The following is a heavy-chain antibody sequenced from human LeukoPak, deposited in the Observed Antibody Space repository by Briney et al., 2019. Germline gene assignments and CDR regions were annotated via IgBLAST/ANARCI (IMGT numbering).Heavy chain of an antibody. CDR1: GYTFTSYA. D-gene: IGHD2-15*01. Sequence: ASVKVSCKASGYTFTSYAMNWVRQAPGQGLGWMGWINTNTGNPTYTQGFTGRFVFSLDTSLSTAYLQISSLKAEDTAVYYCAAAHYYYYYYMDVWGKGTTVTVSS. J-gene: IGHJ6*03. CDR2: INTNTGNP. CDR3: AAAHYYYYYYMDV. V-gene: IGHV7-4-1*02.